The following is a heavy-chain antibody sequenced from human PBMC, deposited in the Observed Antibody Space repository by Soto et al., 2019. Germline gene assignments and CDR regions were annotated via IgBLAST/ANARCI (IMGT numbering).Heavy chain of an antibody. CDR2: ISYDGSNK. D-gene: IGHD2-15*01. Sequence: PGGSLRLSCAASGFTFSSYAMHWVRQAPGKGLEWVAVISYDGSNKYYADSVKGRFTISRDNSKNTLYLQMNSLRAEDTAVYYCARDHGGVVVVFSAFDIWGQGTMVTVSS. V-gene: IGHV3-30-3*01. J-gene: IGHJ3*02. CDR1: GFTFSSYA. CDR3: ARDHGGVVVVFSAFDI.